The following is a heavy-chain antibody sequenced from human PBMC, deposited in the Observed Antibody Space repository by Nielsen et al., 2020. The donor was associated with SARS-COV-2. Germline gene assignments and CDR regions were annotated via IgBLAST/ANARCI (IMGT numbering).Heavy chain of an antibody. CDR3: ARDAKNYDTSGYYHYYYFYVMDL. J-gene: IGHJ6*02. D-gene: IGHD3-22*01. CDR2: FSSGGSTM. Sequence: GESLNISCAASGFTFSDHYMSWIRQAPGKGLEWVSHFSSGGSTMFYADSVKGQFTTSRDNTKTSLYLQMNSLRAEDTAVYYCARDAKNYDTSGYYHYYYFYVMDLWGQGTTVTVSS. CDR1: GFTFSDHY. V-gene: IGHV3-11*01.